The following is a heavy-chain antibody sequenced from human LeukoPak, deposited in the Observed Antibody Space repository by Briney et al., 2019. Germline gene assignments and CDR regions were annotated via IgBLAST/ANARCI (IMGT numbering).Heavy chain of an antibody. Sequence: GGSLRLSCAASGFTFSSYWMSWVRQAPGKGLEWVANIKQDGSEEYYVDSVKGRFTISRDNAKNPLYLQMNSLRAEDTAVYYCARDRVPMVRGTRGAFDIWGQGTMVTVSS. V-gene: IGHV3-7*03. CDR2: IKQDGSEE. J-gene: IGHJ3*02. CDR1: GFTFSSYW. D-gene: IGHD3-10*01. CDR3: ARDRVPMVRGTRGAFDI.